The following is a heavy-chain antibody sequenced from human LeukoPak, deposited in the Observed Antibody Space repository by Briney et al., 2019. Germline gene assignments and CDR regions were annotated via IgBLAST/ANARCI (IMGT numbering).Heavy chain of an antibody. CDR3: ARLFGELPGY. J-gene: IGHJ4*02. Sequence: ASVKVSCKASGYTFTGYYMDWVRQARGQGLEWMGWINPNSGGTNYAQKFQGRVTMTRDTSISTAYMELSRLRSDDTAVYYCARLFGELPGYWGQGTLVTVSS. CDR2: INPNSGGT. V-gene: IGHV1-2*02. CDR1: GYTFTGYY. D-gene: IGHD3-10*02.